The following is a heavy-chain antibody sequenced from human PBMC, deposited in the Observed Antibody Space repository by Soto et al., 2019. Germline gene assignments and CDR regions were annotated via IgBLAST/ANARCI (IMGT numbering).Heavy chain of an antibody. CDR1: SGSVSSGRYY. CDR3: ARARPSAGAYRKFDS. V-gene: IGHV4-61*01. D-gene: IGHD1-26*01. J-gene: IGHJ4*02. CDR2: ILYSGSP. Sequence: SETLSLTCSVSSGSVSSGRYYWSWIRQPPGKGLEWVGYILYSGSPNYNPSLKSRVTMSLDTSENQFSLKLSSVTTADTAVYYCARARPSAGAYRKFDSWVQGTQPTVSS.